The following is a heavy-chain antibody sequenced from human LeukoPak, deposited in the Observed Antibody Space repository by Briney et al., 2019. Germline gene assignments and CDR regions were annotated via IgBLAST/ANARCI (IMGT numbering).Heavy chain of an antibody. CDR2: IYHSGST. D-gene: IGHD6-13*01. CDR3: ARSPAAAGTDY. V-gene: IGHV4-30-2*01. J-gene: IGHJ4*02. Sequence: PSETLSLTCTVSGGSISSGGYYWSWIRQPPGKGLEWIGYIYHSGSTYYNPSLKSRVTISVDTSKNQFSLKLSSVTAADTAVYYCARSPAAAGTDYWGQGTLVTVSS. CDR1: GGSISSGGYY.